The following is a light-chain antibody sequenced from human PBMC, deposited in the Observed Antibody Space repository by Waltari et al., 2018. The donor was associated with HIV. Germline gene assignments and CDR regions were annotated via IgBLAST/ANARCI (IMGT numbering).Light chain of an antibody. Sequence: QSALTQPPSASGSPGQSVTISCTGTSRDVGGYNHVSCYQQPPGKAPKLMIYEVSKRPSGVPDRFSGSKSGNTASLTVSGLQAEDEADYYCNSYAGSNNWVFGGGTKLTVL. J-gene: IGLJ3*02. V-gene: IGLV2-8*01. CDR1: SRDVGGYNH. CDR3: NSYAGSNNWV. CDR2: EVS.